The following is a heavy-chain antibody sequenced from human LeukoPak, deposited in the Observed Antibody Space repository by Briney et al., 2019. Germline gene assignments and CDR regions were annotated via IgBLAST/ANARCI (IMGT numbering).Heavy chain of an antibody. CDR1: GGSISSSSYY. CDR2: IYYSGST. D-gene: IGHD3-22*01. Sequence: SETLSLSCTVSGGSISSSSYYWGWIRQPPGKGLEWIGSIYYSGSTYYNPSLKSRVTISVDTSKNQFSLKLSSVTAADTAVYYCARYYYDSSGYWGLVAFDIWGQGTMVTVSS. V-gene: IGHV4-39*07. CDR3: ARYYYDSSGYWGLVAFDI. J-gene: IGHJ3*02.